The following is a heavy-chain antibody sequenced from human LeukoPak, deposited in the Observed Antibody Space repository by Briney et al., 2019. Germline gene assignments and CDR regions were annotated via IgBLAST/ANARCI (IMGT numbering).Heavy chain of an antibody. J-gene: IGHJ4*02. V-gene: IGHV4-59*01. Sequence: SETLSLTCTVSGGSMSGYYWGWIRQPPGKGLEWIGYIYRSGGTNYNPSVGSRVSISLDTSKNQFSLELRSVTAADTAVYFCARRYASGWSPTFDYWGQGILVTVST. CDR1: GGSMSGYY. CDR3: ARRYASGWSPTFDY. CDR2: IYRSGGT. D-gene: IGHD6-19*01.